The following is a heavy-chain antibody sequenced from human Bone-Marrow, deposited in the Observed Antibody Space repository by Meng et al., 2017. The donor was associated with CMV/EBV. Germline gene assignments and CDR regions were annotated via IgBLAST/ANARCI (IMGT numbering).Heavy chain of an antibody. CDR2: INPSGGTT. CDR3: ATDLAIIWNGGTLFDI. D-gene: IGHD1-1*01. V-gene: IGHV1-46*01. CDR1: GYTFTSYC. J-gene: IGHJ3*02. Sequence: ASVKVSCKASGYTFTSYCVHWVRQAPGQGLEWMGIINPSGGTTSYAQKFQGRVTMTEDTSTDTAYMELSSLRSEDTAVYYCATDLAIIWNGGTLFDIWGQGTMVTV.